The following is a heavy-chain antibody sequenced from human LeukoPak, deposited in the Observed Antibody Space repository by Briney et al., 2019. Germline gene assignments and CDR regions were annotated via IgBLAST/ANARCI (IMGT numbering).Heavy chain of an antibody. Sequence: SETLSLTCTVSGGSISSYYWSWIRQPPGKGLEWIGYIYYSGSTNYNPSLKSRVTMSVDTSKNQFSLKLSSVTAADTAVYYCARVSRRPIGYCSSASCYTRGYYYYGMDVWGQGTTVTVSS. V-gene: IGHV4-59*12. J-gene: IGHJ6*02. CDR3: ARVSRRPIGYCSSASCYTRGYYYYGMDV. D-gene: IGHD2-2*02. CDR1: GGSISSYY. CDR2: IYYSGST.